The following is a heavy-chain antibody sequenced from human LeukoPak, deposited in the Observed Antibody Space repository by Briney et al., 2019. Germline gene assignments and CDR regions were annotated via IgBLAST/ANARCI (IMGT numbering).Heavy chain of an antibody. D-gene: IGHD1-1*01. CDR2: ISGSDSST. CDR1: GFTFSNYA. V-gene: IGHV3-23*01. Sequence: GGSLRLSCAASGFTFSNYAMTWVRQPPGKGPEWVSTISGSDSSTYYADSVKGRFTISRDNSKDTLYLQMNSLRAEDTAVYYCARDSPGYLAYDSWGQGTLVTVSS. J-gene: IGHJ4*02. CDR3: ARDSPGYLAYDS.